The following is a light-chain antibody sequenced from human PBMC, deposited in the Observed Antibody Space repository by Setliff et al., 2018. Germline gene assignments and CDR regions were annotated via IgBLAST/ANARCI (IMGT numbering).Light chain of an antibody. CDR2: GNS. CDR1: SSNIGAGYD. Sequence: QSVLTQPPSVSGAPGQRVTISCTGSSSNIGAGYDVHWYQQLPGTAPKLLIYGNSNRPSGVPDRSSGSKSGTSASLAITGLQAEDEADYYCQSYDSSLSVSIFGTGTKVTVL. CDR3: QSYDSSLSVSI. J-gene: IGLJ1*01. V-gene: IGLV1-40*01.